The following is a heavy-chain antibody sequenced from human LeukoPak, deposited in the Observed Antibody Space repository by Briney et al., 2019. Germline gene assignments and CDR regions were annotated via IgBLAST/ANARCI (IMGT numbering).Heavy chain of an antibody. CDR2: IIPIFGTA. V-gene: IGHV1-69*05. CDR1: GGTFSSYA. Sequence: GASVKVSCKASGGTFSSYAISWVRQAPGQGLEWMGRIIPIFGTANYAQKFQGRVTITTDESTSTAYMELSSLRSEDTAVYYCARDSYRPIAVAGKFDYWGQGTLVTVSS. CDR3: ARDSYRPIAVAGKFDY. D-gene: IGHD6-19*01. J-gene: IGHJ4*02.